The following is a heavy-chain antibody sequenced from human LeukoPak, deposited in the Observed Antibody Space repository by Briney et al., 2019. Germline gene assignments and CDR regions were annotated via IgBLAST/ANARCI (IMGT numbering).Heavy chain of an antibody. CDR3: AKQLGYCSDGSCYFPY. CDR2: ISGSGDNTVMSGSGENT. CDR1: GFTFSTTA. Sequence: GGSLRLSCAASGFTFSTTAMGWVRQAPGKGLEWLSVISGSGDNTVMSGSGENTYYADSVKGRFTISRDNSKNTLYLQMNSLRAEDTAVYYCAKQLGYCSDGSCYFPYWGQGTRVTVSS. V-gene: IGHV3-23*01. J-gene: IGHJ4*02. D-gene: IGHD2-15*01.